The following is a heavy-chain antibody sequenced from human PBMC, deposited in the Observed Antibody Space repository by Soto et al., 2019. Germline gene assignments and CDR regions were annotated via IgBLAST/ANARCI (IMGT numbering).Heavy chain of an antibody. J-gene: IGHJ4*02. CDR3: ARVLPGYSSGWVPLNFDY. D-gene: IGHD6-19*01. V-gene: IGHV4-61*01. CDR2: IYYSGST. CDR1: GGSVSSGSYY. Sequence: QVQLQESGPGLVKPSETLSLTCTVSGGSVSSGSYYWSWIRQPPGKGLEWIGYIYYSGSTNYNPSLKSRVTISVDTSKNQFSLKLSSVTAADTAVYYCARVLPGYSSGWVPLNFDYWGQGTLVTVSS.